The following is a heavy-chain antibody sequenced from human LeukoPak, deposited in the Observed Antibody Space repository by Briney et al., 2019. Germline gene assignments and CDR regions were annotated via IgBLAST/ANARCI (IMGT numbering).Heavy chain of an antibody. CDR2: ISYDGTNK. CDR1: GFTFSSYG. V-gene: IGHV3-30*18. D-gene: IGHD4-23*01. Sequence: GGSLRLSCAASGFTFSSYGMHWVRQAPGKGLEWVAVISYDGTNKFYADSVKGRFTMSRDNSKNTLYLQMSSLRAEDTAVYYCVKEDYGGNSGNYFDYWGQGTLVTVSS. J-gene: IGHJ4*02. CDR3: VKEDYGGNSGNYFDY.